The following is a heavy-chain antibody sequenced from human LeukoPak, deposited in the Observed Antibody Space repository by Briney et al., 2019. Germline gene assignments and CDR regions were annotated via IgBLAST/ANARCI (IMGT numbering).Heavy chain of an antibody. J-gene: IGHJ6*02. V-gene: IGHV1-69*04. D-gene: IGHD6-19*01. CDR3: ARSLAVAGTNYYYGMDV. CDR2: IIPILGIA. CDR1: GGTFSSYA. Sequence: SVKVSCKAPGGTFSSYAISWVRQAPGQGLEWMGRIIPILGIANYAQKFQGRVTITADKSTSTAYMELSSLRSEDTAVYYCARSLAVAGTNYYYGMDVWGQGTTVTVSS.